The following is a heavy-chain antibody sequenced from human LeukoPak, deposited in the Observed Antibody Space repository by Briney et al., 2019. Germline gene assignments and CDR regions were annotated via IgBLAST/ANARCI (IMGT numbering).Heavy chain of an antibody. Sequence: GASVKVSCKASGYTFTGYYMHWVRQAPGQGLEWMGWINPNSGGTNYAQKFQGRVTMTRDTSISTAYMELSRLRSDDTAVYYCARGGITGTAVVRRPFDYWGQGTLVTVSS. CDR3: ARGGITGTAVVRRPFDY. CDR2: INPNSGGT. D-gene: IGHD1-7*01. J-gene: IGHJ4*02. V-gene: IGHV1-2*02. CDR1: GYTFTGYY.